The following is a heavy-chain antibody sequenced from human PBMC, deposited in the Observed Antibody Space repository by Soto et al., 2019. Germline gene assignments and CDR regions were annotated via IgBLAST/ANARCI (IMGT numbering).Heavy chain of an antibody. CDR2: VYPSYTDV. CDR1: GYRFSSSW. Sequence: LKISCQGTGYRFSSSWIGWVRQKPGKCLECLGNVYPSYTDVRYSPAFEGHISTSPDNSILTAFFQFRNLYASDTPLHYCLKMATSPFVSWGQGTRHTVSS. J-gene: IGHJ4*02. CDR3: LKMATSPFVS. V-gene: IGHV5-51*01.